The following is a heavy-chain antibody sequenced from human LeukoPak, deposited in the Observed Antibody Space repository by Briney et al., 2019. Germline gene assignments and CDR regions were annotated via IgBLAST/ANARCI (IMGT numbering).Heavy chain of an antibody. V-gene: IGHV3-15*01. J-gene: IGHJ4*02. D-gene: IGHD5-18*01. CDR1: GFTFSNAW. Sequence: KPGGSLRLSCAASGFTFSNAWMSWVRQAPGKGLEWVGRIKSKTDGGTTDYAAPVKGRFTISRDDSKNTLYLQMNSLKTEDTAVYYCTTAGASYGFVPFDYWGQGTLVTVSS. CDR2: IKSKTDGGTT. CDR3: TTAGASYGFVPFDY.